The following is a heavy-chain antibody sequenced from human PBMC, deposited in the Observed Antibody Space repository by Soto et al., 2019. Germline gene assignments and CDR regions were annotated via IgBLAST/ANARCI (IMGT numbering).Heavy chain of an antibody. D-gene: IGHD3-3*01. CDR3: ARSNHDYAFWSGYYAYYYRMDV. CDR1: GFTFSSYW. Sequence: PGGSLRLSCAASGFTFSSYWMSWVRQAPGKGLEWVANIKQDGSEKYYVDSVKGRFTISRDNAKNSLYLQMNSLRAEDTAVYYCARSNHDYAFWSGYYAYYYRMDVWGQGTKVTVSS. CDR2: IKQDGSEK. J-gene: IGHJ6*02. V-gene: IGHV3-7*01.